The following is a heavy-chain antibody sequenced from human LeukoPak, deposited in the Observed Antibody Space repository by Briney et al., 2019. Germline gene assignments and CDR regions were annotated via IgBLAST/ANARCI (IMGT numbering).Heavy chain of an antibody. J-gene: IGHJ4*02. V-gene: IGHV3-48*04. CDR1: GFTFSSYS. CDR3: ARSLSGYDPLSAF. D-gene: IGHD5-12*01. CDR2: MTASSVTF. Sequence: TGGSLRLSCEVSGFTFSSYSMTWVRQVPGRGLEWIADMTASSVTFYYADSVRGRFTISRDNARNSLFLQMNSLTVEDTAVYYCARSLSGYDPLSAFWGQGTLVTVSS.